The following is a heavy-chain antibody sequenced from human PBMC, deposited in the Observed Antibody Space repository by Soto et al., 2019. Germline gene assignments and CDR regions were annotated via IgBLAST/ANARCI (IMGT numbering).Heavy chain of an antibody. Sequence: SETLSLTCTVSGTSITSNNYYWGWIRQPPGKGLEWIASMYYSENTYYNPSLKSRVTISIDTSKNQLSLKLSSVTAADTAVYYCARGMFWFDPWGQGTLVTVSS. CDR1: GTSITSNNYY. CDR2: MYYSENT. D-gene: IGHD3-10*02. CDR3: ARGMFWFDP. V-gene: IGHV4-39*07. J-gene: IGHJ5*02.